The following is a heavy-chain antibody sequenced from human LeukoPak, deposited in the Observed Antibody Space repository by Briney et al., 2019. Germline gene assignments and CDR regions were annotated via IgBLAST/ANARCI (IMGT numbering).Heavy chain of an antibody. Sequence: RASVKVSCKASGYTFTGHYIHWVRLAPGQGLEWMGWIKPDSGATNYAQKFQGRVTMTRDTSISTAHMELNRLTSDDTAVYYCARPEYRYGYMLDYWGQGTLVTVSS. CDR3: ARPEYRYGYMLDY. CDR2: IKPDSGAT. D-gene: IGHD5-18*01. V-gene: IGHV1-2*02. CDR1: GYTFTGHY. J-gene: IGHJ4*02.